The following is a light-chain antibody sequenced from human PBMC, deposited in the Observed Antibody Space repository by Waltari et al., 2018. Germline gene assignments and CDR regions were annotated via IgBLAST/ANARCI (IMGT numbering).Light chain of an antibody. CDR2: GAS. V-gene: IGKV1-39*01. Sequence: DIQLTQSPSSLSASVGDRVPLTGRASQNIDTFLNWYQQRPGKAPKVLIYGASSLQSGVPSRFSGSGSGTHFTLTISSLQPDDFATYFCQQSHTMMYTFGQGTKLEIK. CDR1: QNIDTF. J-gene: IGKJ2*01. CDR3: QQSHTMMYT.